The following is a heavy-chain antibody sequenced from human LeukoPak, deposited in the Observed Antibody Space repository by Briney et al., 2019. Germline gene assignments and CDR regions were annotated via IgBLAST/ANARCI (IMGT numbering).Heavy chain of an antibody. J-gene: IGHJ4*02. D-gene: IGHD2-2*01. CDR2: ISGSGGST. CDR3: AKLPRGYCSSTSCSYFDY. V-gene: IGHV3-23*01. CDR1: GFTFSSYA. Sequence: GGSLRLSCAASGFTFSSYAMSWVRQAPGKGLEWVSAISGSGGSTYYADSVKGRFTISRDNSKNTLYLQMNSLRAEDTAVYYCAKLPRGYCSSTSCSYFDYCGQGTLVTVSS.